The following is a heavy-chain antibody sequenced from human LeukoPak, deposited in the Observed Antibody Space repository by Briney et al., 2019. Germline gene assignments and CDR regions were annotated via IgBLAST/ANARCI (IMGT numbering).Heavy chain of an antibody. J-gene: IGHJ6*03. CDR2: IIPIFGTA. CDR1: GYTFTGYY. Sequence: GASVKVSCKASGYTFTGYYMHWVRQAPGQGLEWMGGIIPIFGTANYAQKFQGRVTITADESTSTAYTELSSLRSEDTAVYYCARDSGSYPYYYYYMDVWGKGTTVTISS. V-gene: IGHV1-69*13. CDR3: ARDSGSYPYYYYYMDV. D-gene: IGHD1-26*01.